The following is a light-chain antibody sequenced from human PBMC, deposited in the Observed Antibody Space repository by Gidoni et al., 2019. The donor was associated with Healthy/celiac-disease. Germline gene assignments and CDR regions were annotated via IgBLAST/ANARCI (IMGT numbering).Light chain of an antibody. CDR1: KLGDKY. CDR3: QAWDSSTNWV. CDR2: QDS. Sequence: SYELTQPPSVSVSPGQTASITCFGDKLGDKYACWYQQKPGQSPVLVIYQDSKRPSGIPERFSGSNSGNTATLTISGTQAMDEADYYCQAWDSSTNWVFGGGTKLTVL. V-gene: IGLV3-1*01. J-gene: IGLJ3*02.